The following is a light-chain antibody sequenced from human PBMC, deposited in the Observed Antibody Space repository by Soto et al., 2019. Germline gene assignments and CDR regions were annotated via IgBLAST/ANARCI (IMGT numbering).Light chain of an antibody. V-gene: IGKV3-20*01. CDR1: QSVSSSY. CDR3: QQYGDSSWT. CDR2: ASS. Sequence: IVLTQSPGTMSSSPGETATLSCSTGQSVSSSYLAWYQHKPGQAPRLLIYASSSRATGIPDRFGGSGSGTDFTLTISRLEPEDFAVYYCQQYGDSSWTFGQGTKVDI. J-gene: IGKJ1*01.